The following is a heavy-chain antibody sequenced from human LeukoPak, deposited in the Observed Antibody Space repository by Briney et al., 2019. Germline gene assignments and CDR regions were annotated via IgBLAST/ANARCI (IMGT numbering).Heavy chain of an antibody. CDR3: ARDVKPRYTAIDY. CDR1: GYTFTSYA. J-gene: IGHJ4*02. CDR2: INAGNGNT. V-gene: IGHV1-3*01. D-gene: IGHD5-18*01. Sequence: GASVKVSCKASGYTFTSYAMHWVRQAPGQRLEWMGWINAGNGNTKYSQKFQGRVTITRDTSASTAYMELSSLRSEDTAVYYCARDVKPRYTAIDYWGQGTLVTVSS.